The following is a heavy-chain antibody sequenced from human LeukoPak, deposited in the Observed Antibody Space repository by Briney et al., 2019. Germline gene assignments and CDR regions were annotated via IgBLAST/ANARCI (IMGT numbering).Heavy chain of an antibody. CDR2: NSGNGDVT. CDR3: ARSYDFWSGNPGPYYMDV. Sequence: PGGSLRLSCPASGFPFNSYGMNWVRQAPGKGLEWVSANSGNGDVTHYVDSVKGRFTISRDNSKNTLYLQMNSLRAEDTAVYYCARSYDFWSGNPGPYYMDVWGKGTTVTVSS. V-gene: IGHV3-23*01. CDR1: GFPFNSYG. D-gene: IGHD3-3*01. J-gene: IGHJ6*03.